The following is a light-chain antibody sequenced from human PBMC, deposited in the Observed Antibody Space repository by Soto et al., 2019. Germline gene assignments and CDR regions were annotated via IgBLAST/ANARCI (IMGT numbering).Light chain of an antibody. CDR2: AAS. Sequence: DIQMNQSPSSLSASVGDRVTITCRASQGISNYLAWYQQKPGKVPKLLIYAASTLQSGVPSRCSGSGSGTDCTLTISSLGPEGVATYYCQKYDSARITFGQGTRLEIK. CDR1: QGISNY. CDR3: QKYDSARIT. V-gene: IGKV1-27*01. J-gene: IGKJ5*01.